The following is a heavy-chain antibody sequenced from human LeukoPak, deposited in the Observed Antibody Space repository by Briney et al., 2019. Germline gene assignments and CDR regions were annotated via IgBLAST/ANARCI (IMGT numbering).Heavy chain of an antibody. CDR2: VSGSGGST. CDR1: GITLANYG. J-gene: IGHJ4*02. D-gene: IGHD3-22*01. V-gene: IGHV3-23*01. Sequence: GGSLRLSCVVSGITLANYGMSWVRQAPGKGLEWVAGVSGSGGSTNYAASVKGRFTISRDNPKNTLYLTMNSLRAEDTAVYFCAKRGVVIRVILVGFHKEAYYFDSWGQGALVTVSS. CDR3: AKRGVVIRVILVGFHKEAYYFDS.